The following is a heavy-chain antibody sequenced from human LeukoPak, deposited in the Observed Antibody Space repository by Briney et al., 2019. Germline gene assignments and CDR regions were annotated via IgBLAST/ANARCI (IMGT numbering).Heavy chain of an antibody. CDR2: VSYDGSNK. CDR3: AKDYVEFDS. V-gene: IGHV3-30*07. J-gene: IGHJ4*02. Sequence: GRSLRLSCAASGFTFSSYAMHWVRQAPGKGLEWVAVVSYDGSNKYYADSVKGRFTISRDNSRNTLFLQMNSLRVEDTAVYYCAKDYVEFDSWGQGTLVTVSS. D-gene: IGHD3-16*01. CDR1: GFTFSSYA.